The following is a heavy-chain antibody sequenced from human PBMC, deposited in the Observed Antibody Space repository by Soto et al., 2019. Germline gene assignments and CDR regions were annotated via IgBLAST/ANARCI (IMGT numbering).Heavy chain of an antibody. D-gene: IGHD3-22*01. CDR2: INPRIGDT. Sequence: QVQLVQSGAELKEPGDSVRVSCEASGYTFTAYYIHWVRQAPGHGLEWMGWINPRIGDTSYAQDFQGRVAMTRDTSISTVYMELIRLTSDDTARYNCARKMDYDDGPGSGKGHGFWGQGTTVTVFS. V-gene: IGHV1-2*02. CDR1: GYTFTAYY. J-gene: IGHJ6*02. CDR3: ARKMDYDDGPGSGKGHGF.